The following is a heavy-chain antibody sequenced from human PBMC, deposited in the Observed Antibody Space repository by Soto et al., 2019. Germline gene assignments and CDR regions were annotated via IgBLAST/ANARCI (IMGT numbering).Heavy chain of an antibody. CDR2: IYTSGST. CDR3: ARGGYSYGYSDY. Sequence: SETLSLTCTVSGGSIISYYWSWIRQPAGKGLEWIGRIYTSGSTNYNPSLKSRVTMSVDTSKNQFSLKLSSVTAADTAVYYCARGGYSYGYSDYWGQGTLVTVSS. D-gene: IGHD5-18*01. V-gene: IGHV4-4*07. J-gene: IGHJ4*02. CDR1: GGSIISYY.